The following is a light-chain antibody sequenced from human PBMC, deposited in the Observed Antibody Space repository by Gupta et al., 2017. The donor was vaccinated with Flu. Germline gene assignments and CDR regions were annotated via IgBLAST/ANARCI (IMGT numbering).Light chain of an antibody. CDR3: QQDYSFNS. J-gene: IGKJ1*01. V-gene: IGKV1-8*01. Sequence: SPSSLSASIGDRVTSTWRASQDISTFLEWYQQKPGKAPKLLIYAASMGQSGVPSRISGSGYGTDFTLTSSGRQSEDSANYYWQQDYSFNSFGQGTKVDVK. CDR2: AAS. CDR1: QDISTF.